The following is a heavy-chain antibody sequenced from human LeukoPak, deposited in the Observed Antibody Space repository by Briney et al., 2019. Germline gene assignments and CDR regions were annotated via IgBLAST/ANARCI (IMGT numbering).Heavy chain of an antibody. CDR3: ARSYQWLVDY. J-gene: IGHJ4*02. CDR2: IYYSGST. CDR1: GGSISSYY. Sequence: SETLSLTCTVSGGSISSYYWSWIRQPPGKGLEWIGYIYYSGSTNYNPSLKSRVTISVDTSKNQFSLKLSSVTAADTAVYYWARSYQWLVDYWGQGTLVTVSS. V-gene: IGHV4-59*08. D-gene: IGHD6-19*01.